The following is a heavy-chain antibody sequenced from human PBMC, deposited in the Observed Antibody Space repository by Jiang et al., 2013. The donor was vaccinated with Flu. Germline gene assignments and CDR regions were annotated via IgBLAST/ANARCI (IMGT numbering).Heavy chain of an antibody. D-gene: IGHD4-17*01. J-gene: IGHJ2*01. Sequence: CGAEVKKPGASVKVSCKASGYTFTSYGISWVRQAPGQGLEWMGWISAYNGNTNYAQKLQGRVTMTTDTSTSTAYMELRSLRSDDTAVYYCARETVTPGVGWYFDLVGPGTLVTVLL. CDR1: GYTFTSYG. CDR3: ARETVTPGVGWYFDL. CDR2: ISAYNGNT. V-gene: IGHV1-18*01.